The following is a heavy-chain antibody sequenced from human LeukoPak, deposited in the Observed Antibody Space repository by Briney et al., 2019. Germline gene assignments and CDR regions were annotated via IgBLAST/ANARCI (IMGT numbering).Heavy chain of an antibody. Sequence: SETLSLTCTVSGCSISSYYWSWIRQPPGKGLEWIGYIYYSGSTNYNPSLKSRVTISVDTSKNQFSLKLSSVTAADTAVYYCARVLWQRFDYWGQGTLVTVSS. CDR1: GCSISSYY. D-gene: IGHD2-21*01. CDR3: ARVLWQRFDY. J-gene: IGHJ4*02. V-gene: IGHV4-59*01. CDR2: IYYSGST.